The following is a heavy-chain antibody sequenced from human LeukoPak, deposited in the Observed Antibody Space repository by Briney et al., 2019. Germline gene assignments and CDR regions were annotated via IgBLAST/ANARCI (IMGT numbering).Heavy chain of an antibody. D-gene: IGHD6-6*01. CDR1: GFTFSSYA. J-gene: IGHJ4*02. V-gene: IGHV3-23*01. CDR3: AKDQHSSSSGLLNY. CDR2: ISGSGGST. Sequence: GGSLRLSCAAPGFTFSSYAMSWVRQAPGKGLEWVSAISGSGGSTYYADSVKGRFTISRDNSKNTLYLQMNSLRAEDTAVYYCAKDQHSSSSGLLNYWGQGTLVTVSS.